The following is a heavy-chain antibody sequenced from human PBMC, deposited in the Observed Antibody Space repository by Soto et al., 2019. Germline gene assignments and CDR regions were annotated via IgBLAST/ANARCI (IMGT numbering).Heavy chain of an antibody. CDR2: IGGGGSSP. CDR1: GFTFSTYT. Sequence: EVQLLESGGGLVQPGGSLRLSCAASGFTFSTYTMSWVRQAAGKGLEWVSVIGGGGSSPSYVDSVQGRFTISRDNYKNTLFLQMNSLRAEDTAMYYCAKARCSTTNCYVPDYWGQGTLVTVSS. D-gene: IGHD2-2*01. CDR3: AKARCSTTNCYVPDY. V-gene: IGHV3-23*01. J-gene: IGHJ4*02.